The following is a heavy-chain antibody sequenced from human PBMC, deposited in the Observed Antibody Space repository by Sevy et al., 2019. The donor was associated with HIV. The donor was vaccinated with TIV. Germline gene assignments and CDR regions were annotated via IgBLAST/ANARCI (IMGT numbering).Heavy chain of an antibody. Sequence: SETLSLTCTVSGGSINNKAYYWAWIRQPPGKGLEWIGSMSYNGNSYYNPSLNCRVTISLDTSKNQFSLRLTFVTAADTAVHYCARRLAAAGGGNEYFQPWGQGTLVTVSS. CDR3: ARRLAAAGGGNEYFQP. CDR1: GGSINNKAYY. CDR2: MSYNGNS. J-gene: IGHJ1*01. D-gene: IGHD6-13*01. V-gene: IGHV4-39*01.